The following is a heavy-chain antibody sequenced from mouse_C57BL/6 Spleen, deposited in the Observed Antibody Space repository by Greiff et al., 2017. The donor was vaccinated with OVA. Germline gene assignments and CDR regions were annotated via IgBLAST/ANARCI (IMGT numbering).Heavy chain of an antibody. CDR2: INSDGSST. J-gene: IGHJ1*03. D-gene: IGHD2-1*01. V-gene: IGHV5-16*01. Sequence: EVTLMESEGGLVQPGSSMKLSCTASGFTFSDYYMAWVRQVPEKGLEWVANINSDGSSTYYLDSLKSRFIISRDNAKNILYLQMSSRKSEDTATYYCARAGNSWYFDVWGTGTTVTVSS. CDR1: GFTFSDYY. CDR3: ARAGNSWYFDV.